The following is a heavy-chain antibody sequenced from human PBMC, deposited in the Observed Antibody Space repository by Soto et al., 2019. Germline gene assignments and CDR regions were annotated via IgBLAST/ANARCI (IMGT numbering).Heavy chain of an antibody. CDR1: GYTFTSYY. CDR2: INPSGGST. V-gene: IGHV1-46*01. CDR3: ARSDPARPQVTAMPSGFDP. J-gene: IGHJ5*02. D-gene: IGHD2-21*02. Sequence: QVQLVQSGAEVKKPGASVKVSCKASGYTFTSYYMHWVRQAPGQGLEWMGIINPSGGSTSYAQKFQDRVTMTRDTSTSTVYMELSSLRSEDTAVYYCARSDPARPQVTAMPSGFDPWGQGTLVTVSS.